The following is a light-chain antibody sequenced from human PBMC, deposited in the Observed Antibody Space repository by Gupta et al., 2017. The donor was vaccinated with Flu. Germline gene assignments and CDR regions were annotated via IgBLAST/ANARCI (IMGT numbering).Light chain of an antibody. Sequence: DIQTTQSPSSLSASVGDRVTITCRASQTISIYLNWYQQRPGKAPKLLIYEASTLQSGVPSRFSGGGSGTDFTLTISSLQPEDSATYYCQQSVSAPYSFDQGTKLDIK. CDR3: QQSVSAPYS. CDR1: QTISIY. J-gene: IGKJ2*03. V-gene: IGKV1-39*01. CDR2: EAS.